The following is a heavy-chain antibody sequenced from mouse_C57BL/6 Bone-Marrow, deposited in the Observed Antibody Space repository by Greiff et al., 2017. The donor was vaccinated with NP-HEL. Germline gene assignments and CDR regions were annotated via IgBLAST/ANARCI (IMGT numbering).Heavy chain of an antibody. Sequence: QVQLQQPGAELVKPGASVKLSCKASGYTFTSYWMQWVKQRPGQGLEWIGEIDPSDSYTNYNQKFKGKATLTVDTSSSTAYMQLSSLTSEDSAVFYSAYTRYALGACGQGASVSASS. CDR3: AYTRYALGA. CDR1: GYTFTSYW. V-gene: IGHV1-50*01. CDR2: IDPSDSYT. J-gene: IGHJ4*01. D-gene: IGHD3-3*01.